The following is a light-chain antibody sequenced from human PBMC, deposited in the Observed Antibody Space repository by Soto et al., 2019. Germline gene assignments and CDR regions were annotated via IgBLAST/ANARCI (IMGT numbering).Light chain of an antibody. J-gene: IGKJ4*01. CDR1: QNINNW. CDR2: DAS. CDR3: QKYDDY. V-gene: IGKV1-5*01. Sequence: IQITQSPSTLSASVGDRVTITCRASQNINNWLAWYQQKPGKAPKVLIYDASSLESGVPSRFSGSGFGTEFTLTISSLQPDDLATYYCQKYDDYFGGGSKVDIK.